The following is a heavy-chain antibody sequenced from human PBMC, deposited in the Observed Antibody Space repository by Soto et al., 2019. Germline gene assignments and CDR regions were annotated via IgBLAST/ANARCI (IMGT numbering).Heavy chain of an antibody. J-gene: IGHJ4*02. D-gene: IGHD4-17*01. CDR2: INPNSGGT. CDR1: GYTFTGYY. Sequence: GASVKVSCKASGYTFTGYYMHWVRQAPGQGLEWMGWINPNSGGTNYAQKFQGWVTMTRDTSISTAYMELSRLRSDDTAVYYCARLNYGGNSVPGSFDYWGQGTLVTVSS. V-gene: IGHV1-2*04. CDR3: ARLNYGGNSVPGSFDY.